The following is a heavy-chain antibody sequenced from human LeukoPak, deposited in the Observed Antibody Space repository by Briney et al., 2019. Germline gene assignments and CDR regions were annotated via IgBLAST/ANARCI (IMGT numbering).Heavy chain of an antibody. CDR2: IYHSGST. CDR1: GFTFSSYE. Sequence: PGGSLRLSCAASGFTFSSYEMNWVRQAPGKGLEWIGYIYHSGSTSYNPSPKNRVTISVDTSKNQFPLKLSSVTPADTAVYYCARESRPYYYGSGSYLFAYWGQGTLVTVSS. CDR3: ARESRPYYYGSGSYLFAY. V-gene: IGHV4-59*12. J-gene: IGHJ4*02. D-gene: IGHD3-10*01.